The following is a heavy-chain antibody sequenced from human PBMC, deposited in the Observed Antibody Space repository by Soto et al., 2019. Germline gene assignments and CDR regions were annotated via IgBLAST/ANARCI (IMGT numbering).Heavy chain of an antibody. CDR3: ARHSPVYTDGDCMGWEE. CDR1: GFTFRSYA. V-gene: IGHV3-30-3*01. D-gene: IGHD2-21*02. CDR2: ISYDGSNK. J-gene: IGHJ1*01. Sequence: VGFRRLACGACGFTFRSYAIHWVRQAPGRGVEGVAVISYDGSNKYYADSVKGRFSVSRDDSMSTAYLQMNSLRAEETALYYCARHSPVYTDGDCMGWEEWGQSTQVPVSS.